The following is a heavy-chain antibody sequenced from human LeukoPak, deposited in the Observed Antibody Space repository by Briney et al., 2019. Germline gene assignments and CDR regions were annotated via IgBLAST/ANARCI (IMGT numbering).Heavy chain of an antibody. J-gene: IGHJ4*02. V-gene: IGHV1-69*02. CDR1: GYSFTSYW. CDR3: ASQSGYSYGPLDY. CDR2: IIPILGIA. D-gene: IGHD5-18*01. Sequence: KISCQGSGYSFTSYWIGWVRQAPGQGLEWMGRIIPILGIANYAQKFQGRVTITADKSTSTAYMELSSLRSEDTAVYYCASQSGYSYGPLDYWGQGTLVTVSS.